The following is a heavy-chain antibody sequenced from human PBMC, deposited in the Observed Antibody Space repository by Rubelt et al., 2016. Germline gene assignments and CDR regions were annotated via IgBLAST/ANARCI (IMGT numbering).Heavy chain of an antibody. J-gene: IGHJ4*02. Sequence: QVQLQQWGAGLLKPSETLSLTCAVYGGSITDYNWSWIRQPPGKGLEWIGEVHHSGISNYNPSLKSRVTLSVDTSKKQVSLRLSSVTAADTAVYYCARRGWTYSGYEPWDYWGQGTLVTVSS. V-gene: IGHV4-34*01. CDR1: GGSITDYN. CDR2: VHHSGIS. CDR3: ARRGWTYSGYEPWDY. D-gene: IGHD5-12*01.